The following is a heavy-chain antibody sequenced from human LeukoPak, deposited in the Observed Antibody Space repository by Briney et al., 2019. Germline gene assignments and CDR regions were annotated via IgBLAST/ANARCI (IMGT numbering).Heavy chain of an antibody. CDR3: AKDPYSSSWSVGNYFDY. Sequence: GGSLRLSCAASGFTFSSYWMHWVRQAPGKGLVWVSRINTDGSSTSYADSVKGRFTISRDNSKNTLYLQMNSLRAEDTAVYYCAKDPYSSSWSVGNYFDYWGQGTLVTVSS. CDR2: INTDGSST. J-gene: IGHJ4*02. CDR1: GFTFSSYW. D-gene: IGHD6-13*01. V-gene: IGHV3-74*01.